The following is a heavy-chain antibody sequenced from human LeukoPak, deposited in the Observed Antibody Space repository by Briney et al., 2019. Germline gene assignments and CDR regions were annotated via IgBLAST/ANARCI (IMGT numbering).Heavy chain of an antibody. D-gene: IGHD3-22*01. CDR3: ARGHVDYYDSSGYYAFDI. CDR1: GFTFSSYA. J-gene: IGHJ3*02. V-gene: IGHV3-33*08. CDR2: TWYDGSNK. Sequence: GGSLRLSCAASGFTFSSYAMHWVRQAPGKGLEWVAVTWYDGSNKYYADSVKGRFTISRDNSKNTLYLQMNSLRAEDTAVYYCARGHVDYYDSSGYYAFDIWGQGTMVTVSS.